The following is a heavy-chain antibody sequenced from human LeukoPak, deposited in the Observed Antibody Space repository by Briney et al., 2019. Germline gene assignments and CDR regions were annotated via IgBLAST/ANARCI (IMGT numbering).Heavy chain of an antibody. V-gene: IGHV4-39*01. CDR2: IYYSGST. CDR1: GGSISSSTSY. CDR3: ARHSISAPYNWFDP. J-gene: IGHJ5*02. Sequence: SETLSLTCTVSGGSISSSTSYWGWIRQPPGKGLDWIANIYYSGSTYYNPSLKSRVTISVDTSKNQFSLKLTSVTAADTAVYYCARHSISAPYNWFDPWGQGTLVTVSS. D-gene: IGHD3-3*02.